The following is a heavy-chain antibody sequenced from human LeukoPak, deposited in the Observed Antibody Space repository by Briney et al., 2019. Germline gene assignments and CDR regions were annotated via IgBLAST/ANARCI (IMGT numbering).Heavy chain of an antibody. CDR2: INPNSGGT. J-gene: IGHJ6*03. CDR1: GYTFTGYY. D-gene: IGHD1-1*01. V-gene: IGHV1-2*02. Sequence: GASVKVSCKASGYTFTGYYMHWVRQAPGQGLEWMGWINPNSGGTNFAEKFQDRVTMTRDTSISTAYMELSRLRSDDTAVYYCAKPQEETGTTGTTFYDYYYMDVWGKGTTVTISS. CDR3: AKPQEETGTTGTTFYDYYYMDV.